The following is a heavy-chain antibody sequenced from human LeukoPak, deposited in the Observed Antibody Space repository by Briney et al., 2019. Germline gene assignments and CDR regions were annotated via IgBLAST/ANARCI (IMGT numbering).Heavy chain of an antibody. V-gene: IGHV1-69*01. CDR3: ARFDLWFGELLYPPRDFDY. CDR2: IIPIFGAA. J-gene: IGHJ4*02. D-gene: IGHD3-10*01. CDR1: GATFSSYA. Sequence: SVKVSCKASGATFSSYAISWVRQAPGQGLEWMGGIIPIFGAANYAQKFQGRVTITADESTSTAYMELNSLRAEDTAVYYCARFDLWFGELLYPPRDFDYWGQGTLVTVSS.